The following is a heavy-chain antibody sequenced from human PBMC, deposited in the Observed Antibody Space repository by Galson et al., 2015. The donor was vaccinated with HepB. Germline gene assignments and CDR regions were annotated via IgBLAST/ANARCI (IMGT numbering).Heavy chain of an antibody. V-gene: IGHV3-30*18. D-gene: IGHD1-14*01. CDR1: GFSFSTYG. CDR2: VSNDGNNK. CDR3: AKPEQHGWFDS. J-gene: IGHJ5*01. Sequence: SLRLSCAASGFSFSTYGMHWVRQAPGKGLEWVAGVSNDGNNKYYVDSVKGRFTISRDNSKNTLFLQMNSLRVEDTALYFCAKPEQHGWFDSWGQGTLVIVSS.